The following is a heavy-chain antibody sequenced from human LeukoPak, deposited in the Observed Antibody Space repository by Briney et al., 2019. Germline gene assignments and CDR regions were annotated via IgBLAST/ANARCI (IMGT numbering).Heavy chain of an antibody. CDR3: ARDPIGTYYYGSGSYYGMDV. Sequence: PGGSLRLSCSASGFTFSSYAMSWVRQAPGKGLEWVSSISSSSSYIYYADSVKGRFTISRDNAKNSLYLQMNSLRAEDTAVYYCARDPIGTYYYGSGSYYGMDVWGQGTTVTVSS. J-gene: IGHJ6*02. D-gene: IGHD3-10*01. CDR2: ISSSSSYI. CDR1: GFTFSSYA. V-gene: IGHV3-21*01.